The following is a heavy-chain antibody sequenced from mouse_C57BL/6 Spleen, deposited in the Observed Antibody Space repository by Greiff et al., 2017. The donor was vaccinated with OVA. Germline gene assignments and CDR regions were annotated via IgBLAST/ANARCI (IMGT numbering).Heavy chain of an antibody. V-gene: IGHV5-4*01. CDR1: GFTFSSYA. Sequence: EVQLQESGGGLVKPGGSLKLSCAASGFTFSSYAMSWVRQTPEKRLEWVATISDGGSYTYYPDNVKGRFTISRDNAKNNLYLQMSHLKSEDTAMYYCARDGYGFDYWGQGTTLTVS. J-gene: IGHJ2*01. CDR2: ISDGGSYT. D-gene: IGHD2-2*01. CDR3: ARDGYGFDY.